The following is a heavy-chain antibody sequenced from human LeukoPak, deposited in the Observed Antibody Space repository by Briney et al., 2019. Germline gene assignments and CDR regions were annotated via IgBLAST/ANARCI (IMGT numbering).Heavy chain of an antibody. CDR3: AKDRGMGFGTNYGMDV. V-gene: IGHV3-9*01. D-gene: IGHD3-10*01. CDR2: INWNSGSI. J-gene: IGHJ6*02. CDR1: GFIYDDYA. Sequence: PGGSLRLSCAASGFIYDDYAMHWVRHAPGKGLEWVSGINWNSGSIDYADSVKGRFTISRDNAKNSLYLQMNGLRAEDTALYYCAKDRGMGFGTNYGMDVWGQGTTVTVSS.